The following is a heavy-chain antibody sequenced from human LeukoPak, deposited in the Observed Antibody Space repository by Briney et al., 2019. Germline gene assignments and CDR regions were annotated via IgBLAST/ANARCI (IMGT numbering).Heavy chain of an antibody. J-gene: IGHJ5*02. CDR2: ISIIGSTI. V-gene: IGHV3-11*01. CDR1: GFTFSDYY. D-gene: IGHD2-2*01. CDR3: ARGRRRGVVPAATWFDP. Sequence: PGGSLTLSCSASGFTFSDYYMIWIPQAPGKGLDWVSYISIIGSTIYYAHSVKGRFTISRDNAKNSLYLQMNSLRAEDTAVYYCARGRRRGVVPAATWFDPWGQGTLVTVSS.